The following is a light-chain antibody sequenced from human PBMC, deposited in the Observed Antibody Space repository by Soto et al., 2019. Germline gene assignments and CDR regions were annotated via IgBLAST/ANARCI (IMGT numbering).Light chain of an antibody. Sequence: EIVMTQSPATLSVSPGERATLSCRASQSVSSNLAWYQQKPGQAPRLLIYGASTRATGIPARFSGSGSGTEFTLTISSLQSEDFAVYYCQQYNNWPPNFGQGPRLEIK. CDR1: QSVSSN. CDR2: GAS. CDR3: QQYNNWPPN. V-gene: IGKV3-15*01. J-gene: IGKJ5*01.